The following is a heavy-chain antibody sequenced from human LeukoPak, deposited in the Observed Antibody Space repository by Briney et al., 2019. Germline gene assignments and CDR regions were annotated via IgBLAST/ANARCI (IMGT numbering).Heavy chain of an antibody. Sequence: GGSLRLSCAASGFTFSSYSMSWVRQALGKGLEWVAHINQDGTERKYVDSVRGRFTISRDNAKNSLYLQMNSLRAEDTAVYYCARDGYSSGWSPTSFDYWGQGTLVTVSS. CDR1: GFTFSSYS. CDR3: ARDGYSSGWSPTSFDY. V-gene: IGHV3-7*01. D-gene: IGHD6-19*01. J-gene: IGHJ4*02. CDR2: INQDGTER.